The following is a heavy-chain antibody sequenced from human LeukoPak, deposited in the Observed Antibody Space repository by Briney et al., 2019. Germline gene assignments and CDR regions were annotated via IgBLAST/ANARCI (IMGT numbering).Heavy chain of an antibody. CDR1: GFTFSSYW. Sequence: PGGSLRLSCAASGFTFSSYWMHWVRQAPGKGLVWVSRINSDGSSTSYADSVKGRFTISRDNAKNTLYLQMNSLRAEDTAVYYCASEYCGGDCYSNFDYWGQGTLVTVSS. CDR3: ASEYCGGDCYSNFDY. J-gene: IGHJ4*02. V-gene: IGHV3-74*01. D-gene: IGHD2-21*02. CDR2: INSDGSST.